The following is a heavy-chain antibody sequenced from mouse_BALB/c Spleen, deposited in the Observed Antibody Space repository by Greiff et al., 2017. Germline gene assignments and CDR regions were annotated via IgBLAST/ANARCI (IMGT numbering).Heavy chain of an antibody. CDR1: GFTFSSYT. CDR3: TNWDWFAY. J-gene: IGHJ3*01. Sequence: EVMLVESGGGLVKPGGSLKLSCAASGFTFSSYTMSWVRQTPEKRLEWVATISSGGSYTYYPDSVKGRFTISRDNAKNTLYLQMSSLKSEDTAMYYCTNWDWFAYWGQGTLVTVSA. V-gene: IGHV5-6-4*01. CDR2: ISSGGSYT. D-gene: IGHD4-1*01.